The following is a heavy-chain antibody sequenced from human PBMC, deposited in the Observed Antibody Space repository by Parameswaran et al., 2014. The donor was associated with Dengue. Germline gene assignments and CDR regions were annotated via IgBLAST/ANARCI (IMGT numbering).Heavy chain of an antibody. CDR3: ARDRGIPPHYGDYGVDY. CDR1: GYTFTSYG. Sequence: ASVKVSCKASGYTFTSYGISWVRQAPGQGLEWMGWISAYNGSTNYAQKLQGRVTMTTDTSTSTAYMELRSLRSDDTAVYYCARDRGIPPHYGDYGVDYWGQGTLVTVSS. CDR2: ISAYNGST. V-gene: IGHV1-18*01. J-gene: IGHJ4*02. D-gene: IGHD4-17*01.